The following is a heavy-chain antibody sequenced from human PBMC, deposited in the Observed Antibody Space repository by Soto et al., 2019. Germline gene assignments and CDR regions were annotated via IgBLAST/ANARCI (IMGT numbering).Heavy chain of an antibody. V-gene: IGHV1-69*02. Sequence: GGSVKVSCQASGGTLSRYTFSWVRQGPGQGLEWMGRVIPNLGVTNYAKKFQGRFTIVVDTSTSTAYMELNSLRYEDTAVYYCARAGKPAAYYYYMDVWGKGTTVTVSS. CDR1: GGTLSRYT. D-gene: IGHD2-2*01. CDR3: ARAGKPAAYYYYMDV. CDR2: VIPNLGVT. J-gene: IGHJ6*03.